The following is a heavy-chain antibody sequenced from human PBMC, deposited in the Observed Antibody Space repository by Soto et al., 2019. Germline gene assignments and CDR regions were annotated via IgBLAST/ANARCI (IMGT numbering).Heavy chain of an antibody. V-gene: IGHV5-51*01. D-gene: IGHD6-6*01. J-gene: IGHJ3*02. CDR3: AIKSIAARGAFDI. CDR2: IYPGDSDT. Sequence: GESLKISCKGPGYSFTSYWIGWVRQMPGKGLEWMGIIYPGDSDTRYSPSFQGQVTISADKSISTAYLQWSSLKASDTAMYYCAIKSIAARGAFDIWGQGTMVTVSS. CDR1: GYSFTSYW.